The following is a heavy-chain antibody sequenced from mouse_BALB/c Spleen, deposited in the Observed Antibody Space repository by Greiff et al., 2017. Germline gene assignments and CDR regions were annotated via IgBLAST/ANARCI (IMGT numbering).Heavy chain of an antibody. CDR1: GFTFTDYY. CDR2: IRNKANGYTT. CDR3: ARVYDYDGDWYFDV. Sequence: EVMLVESGGGLVQPGGSLRLSCATSGFTFTDYYMSWVRQPPGKALEWLGFIRNKANGYTTEYSASVKGRFTISRDNSQSILYLQMNTLRAEDSATYYCARVYDYDGDWYFDVWGAGTTVTVSS. D-gene: IGHD2-4*01. J-gene: IGHJ1*01. V-gene: IGHV7-3*02.